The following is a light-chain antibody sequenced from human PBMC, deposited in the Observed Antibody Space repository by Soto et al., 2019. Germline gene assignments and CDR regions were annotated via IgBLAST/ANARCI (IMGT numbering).Light chain of an antibody. CDR2: LNSDGSH. Sequence: QAVVTQSPSASASLGASVKLTCTLSSWHSTYAIAWHQQQPEKGPRYLMNLNSDGSHSKGDGIPDRFSGSSSGTERYLTISSLQSEDEADYYCQTWGTGIWVFGGGTKLTVL. V-gene: IGLV4-69*01. CDR1: SWHSTYA. J-gene: IGLJ3*02. CDR3: QTWGTGIWV.